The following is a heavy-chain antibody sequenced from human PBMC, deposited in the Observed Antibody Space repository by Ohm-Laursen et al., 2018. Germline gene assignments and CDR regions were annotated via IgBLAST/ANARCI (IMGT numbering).Heavy chain of an antibody. CDR2: ISGGGGST. J-gene: IGHJ3*02. Sequence: SLRLSCAASGFTFSSYAMSWVRQAPGKGLEWVSSISGGGGSTYYSDSVKGRFTISRDNSKNTLYLEMNSLRAEDTAIYHCAKDHISMNRVYDAFDTWGQGTKVTVSS. CDR3: AKDHISMNRVYDAFDT. D-gene: IGHD1-14*01. V-gene: IGHV3-23*01. CDR1: GFTFSSYA.